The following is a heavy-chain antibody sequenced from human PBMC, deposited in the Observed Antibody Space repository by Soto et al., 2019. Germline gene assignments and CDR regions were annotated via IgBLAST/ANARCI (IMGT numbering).Heavy chain of an antibody. D-gene: IGHD4-17*01. J-gene: IGHJ4*02. CDR3: ARGDYGDYELDY. V-gene: IGHV3-21*01. CDR2: ISSSSSYI. CDR1: GFTFSSYS. Sequence: VQLVESGGGLDKPGGSLRLSCAASGFTFSSYSMNWVRQAPGKGLEWVSSISSSSSYIYYADSVKGRFTISRDNAKNSLYLQMNSLRAEDTAVYYCARGDYGDYELDYWGQGTLVTVSS.